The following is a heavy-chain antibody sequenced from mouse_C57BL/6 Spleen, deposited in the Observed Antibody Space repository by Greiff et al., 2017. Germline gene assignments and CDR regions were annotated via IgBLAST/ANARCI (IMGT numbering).Heavy chain of an antibody. CDR2: INPNNGGT. Sequence: EVQLQQSGPELVKPGASVKIPCKASGYTFTDYNMDWVKQSHGKSLEWIGDINPNNGGTIYNQKFKGKATLTVDKSSSTAYMELRSLTSEDTAVYYCARSDYGSREDWYFDVWGTGTTVTVSS. J-gene: IGHJ1*03. V-gene: IGHV1-18*01. CDR3: ARSDYGSREDWYFDV. D-gene: IGHD1-1*01. CDR1: GYTFTDYN.